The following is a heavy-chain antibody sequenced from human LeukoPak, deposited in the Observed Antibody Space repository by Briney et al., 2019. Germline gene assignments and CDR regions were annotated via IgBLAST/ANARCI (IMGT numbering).Heavy chain of an antibody. CDR3: ARGRRFLSLLRIYGSGSYYFDY. J-gene: IGHJ4*02. CDR2: MNPNSGNT. V-gene: IGHV1-8*01. CDR1: GYTFTSYD. D-gene: IGHD3-10*01. Sequence: ASVKVSCKASGYTFTSYDINWVRQATGQGLEWMGWMNPNSGNTGYAQKFQGRVTMTRNTSISTAYMELSSLRSEDTAVYYCARGRRFLSLLRIYGSGSYYFDYWGQGTLVTVSS.